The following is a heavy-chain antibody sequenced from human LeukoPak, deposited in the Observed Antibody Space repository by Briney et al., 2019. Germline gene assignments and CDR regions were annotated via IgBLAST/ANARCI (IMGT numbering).Heavy chain of an antibody. J-gene: IGHJ6*02. CDR2: ISSSGTTI. V-gene: IGHV3-48*01. CDR1: GFTFSGYG. CDR3: ARPDDGMDV. D-gene: IGHD1-14*01. Sequence: GGSLRLSCVASGFTFSGYGMNWVRQAPGKGLEWVSYISSSGTTIYHADSVRGRFTISGDSAKNSLYLQMDYLRAEDTAVYYCARPDDGMDVWGQGTTVTVSS.